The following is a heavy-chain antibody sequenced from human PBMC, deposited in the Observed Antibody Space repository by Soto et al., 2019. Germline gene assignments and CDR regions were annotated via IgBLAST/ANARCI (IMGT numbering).Heavy chain of an antibody. CDR2: FDPEDGET. Sequence: GASVKVSCKVSGYTLTELSMHWVRQAPGKGLEWMGGFDPEDGETIYAQKFQGRVTMTEDTSTDTAYMELSSLRSEDTAVYYCATVGKYYDYVWRLRRFDPWGQGTLVTSPQ. D-gene: IGHD3-16*01. CDR1: GYTLTELS. CDR3: ATVGKYYDYVWRLRRFDP. J-gene: IGHJ5*02. V-gene: IGHV1-24*01.